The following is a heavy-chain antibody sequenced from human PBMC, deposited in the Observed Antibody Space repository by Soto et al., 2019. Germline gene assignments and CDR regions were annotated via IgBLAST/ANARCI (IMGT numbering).Heavy chain of an antibody. CDR1: GGPFSNDI. V-gene: IGHV1-69*04. Sequence: SVKVSCKASGGPFSNDIITWVRQAPGQGLEWMGRIIPLLNIANYAQKFQGRVTITADRSTGTAYMELNSLRSEDTAVYYCARDSPIGSTFSGYDAIDYWGQGTLVTVS. D-gene: IGHD5-12*01. CDR3: ARDSPIGSTFSGYDAIDY. CDR2: IIPLLNIA. J-gene: IGHJ4*02.